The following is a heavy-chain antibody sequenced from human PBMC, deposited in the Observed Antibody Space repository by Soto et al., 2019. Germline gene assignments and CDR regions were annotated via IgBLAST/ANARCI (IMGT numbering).Heavy chain of an antibody. CDR3: ARGDYDFWSGPQPTSYNWFDP. CDR2: IYYSGST. D-gene: IGHD3-3*01. CDR1: GGSVSSGDYY. V-gene: IGHV4-30-4*01. Sequence: SETLSLTCTVSGGSVSSGDYYWSWIRQPPGKGLEWIGYIYYSGSTYYNPSLKSRVTISVDTSKNQFSLKLSSVTAADTAVYYCARGDYDFWSGPQPTSYNWFDPWGQGTLVTVSS. J-gene: IGHJ5*02.